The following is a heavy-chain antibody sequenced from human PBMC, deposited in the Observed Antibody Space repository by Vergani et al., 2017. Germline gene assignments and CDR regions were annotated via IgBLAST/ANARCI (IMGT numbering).Heavy chain of an antibody. V-gene: IGHV4-38-2*01. CDR2: IYHSGST. D-gene: IGHD3-22*01. CDR3: ARQNSSGKEIHYYYYYMDV. CDR1: GYSISSGYY. J-gene: IGHJ6*03. Sequence: QVQLQESGPGLVKPSETLSLTCAVSGYSISSGYYWGWIRQPPGKGLEWIGSIYHSGSTYYNPSLKSRVTISVDTSKNQFSLKLSSVTAADTAVYYCARQNSSGKEIHYYYYYMDVWGKGP.